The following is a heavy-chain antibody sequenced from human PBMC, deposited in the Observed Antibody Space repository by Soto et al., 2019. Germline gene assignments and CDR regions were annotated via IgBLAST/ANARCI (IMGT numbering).Heavy chain of an antibody. V-gene: IGHV3-11*01. CDR1: GFTFSDYY. J-gene: IGHJ4*02. CDR2: ISSSGSTI. Sequence: GGSLRLSCAASGFTFSDYYMSWIRQAPGKRLEWVSYISSSGSTIYYADSVKGRFTISRDNAKNSLYLQMNSLRAEDTAVYYCASIEYSSSPHDYWGQGTLVTVSS. CDR3: ASIEYSSSPHDY. D-gene: IGHD6-6*01.